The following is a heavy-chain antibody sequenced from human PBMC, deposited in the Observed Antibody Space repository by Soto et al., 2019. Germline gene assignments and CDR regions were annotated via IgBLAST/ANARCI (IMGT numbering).Heavy chain of an antibody. Sequence: GGSLRLSCAASGFTFSSYAMSWVRQAPGKGLEWVSAISGSGGSTYYADSVKGRFTISRDNSKNTLYLQMNSLRAEDTAVYYCAKQAFPVRGVIITSFDYWGQGTLVTVSS. J-gene: IGHJ4*02. CDR1: GFTFSSYA. CDR2: ISGSGGST. V-gene: IGHV3-23*01. D-gene: IGHD3-10*01. CDR3: AKQAFPVRGVIITSFDY.